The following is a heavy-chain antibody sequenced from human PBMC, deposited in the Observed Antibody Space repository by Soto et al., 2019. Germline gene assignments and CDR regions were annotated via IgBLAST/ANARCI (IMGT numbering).Heavy chain of an antibody. CDR2: IIPIFGTA. D-gene: IGHD3-22*01. J-gene: IGHJ6*01. CDR3: ARGLVVVITTYYYGMDV. CDR1: GGTFSSYA. Sequence: WASVKVSCKASGGTFSSYAISWVRQAPGQGLEWMGGIIPIFGTANYAQKFQGRVTITADESTSTAYMELSSLRSEDTAVYYCARGLVVVITTYYYGMDVWGQGTTVTVSS. V-gene: IGHV1-69*13.